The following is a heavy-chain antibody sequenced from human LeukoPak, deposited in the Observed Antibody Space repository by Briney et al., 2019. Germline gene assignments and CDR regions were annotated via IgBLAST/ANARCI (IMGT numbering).Heavy chain of an antibody. Sequence: GGSLRLSCAASGFTFSNSSMSSVRQAPGKGLEWVSTLSGSGITTYYADSVKGRFTISRDNSKNTLYLQMNSLRAEDTAVYYCAKGIYSSGWSYFDYWGHGTLVTASS. J-gene: IGHJ4*01. CDR1: GFTFSNSS. CDR2: LSGSGITT. V-gene: IGHV3-23*01. D-gene: IGHD6-19*01. CDR3: AKGIYSSGWSYFDY.